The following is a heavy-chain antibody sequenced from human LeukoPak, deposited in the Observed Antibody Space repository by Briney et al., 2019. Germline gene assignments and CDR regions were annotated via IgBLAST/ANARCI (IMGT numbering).Heavy chain of an antibody. D-gene: IGHD1-26*01. Sequence: PGGSLRLSCAASGFTFSNYWMTWVRQAPGKGLEWVAKIKQDGSEIYYVDSVTGRFTISRDNAKNSVFLQMNSLRAEDTAVYYCAKDSGTYAFDYWGQGTLVTVSP. J-gene: IGHJ4*02. CDR3: AKDSGTYAFDY. V-gene: IGHV3-7*04. CDR1: GFTFSNYW. CDR2: IKQDGSEI.